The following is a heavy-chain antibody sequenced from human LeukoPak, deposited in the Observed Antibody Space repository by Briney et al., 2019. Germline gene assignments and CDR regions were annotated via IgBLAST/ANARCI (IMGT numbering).Heavy chain of an antibody. D-gene: IGHD3-22*01. V-gene: IGHV3-30-3*01. J-gene: IGHJ3*02. CDR2: ISYDGSNK. Sequence: GGSLRLSCAASGFTFSSYAMHWVRQAPGKGLEWVAVISYDGSNKYYADSVKGRFTISRDNSKNTLHLQMNCLRAEDTAVYYCATWHDSSGLDIWGQGTMVTVSS. CDR3: ATWHDSSGLDI. CDR1: GFTFSSYA.